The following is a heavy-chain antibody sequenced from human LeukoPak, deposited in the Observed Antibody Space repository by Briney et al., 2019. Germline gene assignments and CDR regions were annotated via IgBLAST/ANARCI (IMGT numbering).Heavy chain of an antibody. J-gene: IGHJ4*02. Sequence: ASVKVSCQASGYTFNSHAMDWVRQAPGQGVGWVGWINPNTGNPTYAQGFAGRFVFALDTSVSTAYLQISSLKAEDTAVYYCARDKAPYYYGSGSYLGAIDYWGQGTLVTVSS. CDR3: ARDKAPYYYGSGSYLGAIDY. CDR2: INPNTGNP. D-gene: IGHD3-10*01. CDR1: GYTFNSHA. V-gene: IGHV7-4-1*02.